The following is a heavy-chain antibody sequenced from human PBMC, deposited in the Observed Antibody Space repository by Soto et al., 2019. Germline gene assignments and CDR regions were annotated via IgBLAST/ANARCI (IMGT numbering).Heavy chain of an antibody. V-gene: IGHV1-2*02. D-gene: IGHD3-16*01. CDR2: TNPSNGGT. CDR1: GYTFTGYY. Sequence: QVQLVQSGAEVKKPGASVKVSCKASGYTFTGYYMHWVRQAPGQGLEWMGWTNPSNGGTNYAQKFQGRVTMTRDTSLSTAYMELTTLRSDDTAVFYCAREVGGGRQYYFDSWGLGTLVTVSS. J-gene: IGHJ4*02. CDR3: AREVGGGRQYYFDS.